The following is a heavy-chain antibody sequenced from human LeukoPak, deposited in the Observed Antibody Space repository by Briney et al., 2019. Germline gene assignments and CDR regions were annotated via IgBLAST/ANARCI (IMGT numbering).Heavy chain of an antibody. Sequence: GASVKVSCKASGYTFTSYGIIWVRQAPGQGLEWMGWISAYNGNTNYAQKLQGRVTMTRDTSISTAYMELSRLRSDDTAVYYCARDYYDFWSGYPYGMDVWGQGTTVTVSS. V-gene: IGHV1-18*01. CDR3: ARDYYDFWSGYPYGMDV. CDR2: ISAYNGNT. J-gene: IGHJ6*02. CDR1: GYTFTSYG. D-gene: IGHD3-3*01.